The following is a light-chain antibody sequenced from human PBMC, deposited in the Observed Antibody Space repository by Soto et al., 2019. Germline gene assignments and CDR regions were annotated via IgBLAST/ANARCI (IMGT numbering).Light chain of an antibody. CDR1: RGISSY. J-gene: IGKJ4*01. Sequence: EIVLTQSPATLSLSPGERATLSCRASRGISSYLVWYQQRPGQAPRLLIYDASTRATGIPAGCSGSGSGTGFTLTLSSLEPEDFAVNSSQHRSDWPITFGGGTKVEIK. V-gene: IGKV3-11*01. CDR3: QHRSDWPIT. CDR2: DAS.